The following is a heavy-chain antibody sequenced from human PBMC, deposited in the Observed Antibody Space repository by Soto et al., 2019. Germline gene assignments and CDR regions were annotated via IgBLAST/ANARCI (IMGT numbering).Heavy chain of an antibody. Sequence: QVQLVQSGAEVKKPGSSVKVSCKASGGTFSSYALSWVRQAPGQGLEWMGGIIPIFGTANYAQKFQGSVTITADKSTNTAYMELSSLRSEDTAVYYCARDHRVGIAGRTGYYYYGMDVWGQGTKVTVSS. CDR3: ARDHRVGIAGRTGYYYYGMDV. V-gene: IGHV1-69*06. J-gene: IGHJ6*02. CDR2: IIPIFGTA. D-gene: IGHD6-6*01. CDR1: GGTFSSYA.